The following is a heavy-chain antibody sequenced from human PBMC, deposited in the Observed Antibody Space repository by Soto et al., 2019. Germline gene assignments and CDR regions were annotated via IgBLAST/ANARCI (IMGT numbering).Heavy chain of an antibody. D-gene: IGHD2-8*01. V-gene: IGHV3-23*01. Sequence: GGSLRLSCAASGFTFDTYAMTWVRQAPGKGREWVSAICASGGSTYYADSVKGRVTISRDNSKNTLYLQFNNRRVEDRAFYYCPRRCWPSAFLVGFDSWGQ. J-gene: IGHJ4*02. CDR2: ICASGGST. CDR3: PRRCWPSAFLVGFDS. CDR1: GFTFDTYA.